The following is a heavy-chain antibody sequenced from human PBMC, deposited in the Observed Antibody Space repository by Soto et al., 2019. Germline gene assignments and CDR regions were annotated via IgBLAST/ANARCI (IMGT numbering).Heavy chain of an antibody. D-gene: IGHD3-22*01. Sequence: ASVKVSCKASGFTFTSSAVQWVRQARGQRLEWIGWIVVGSGNTNYAQKFQERVTITRDMSTSTAYMELSSLRSEDTAVYYCAAITVEGYYYDSSGYRHPYWGQGTLVTVSS. CDR1: GFTFTSSA. CDR2: IVVGSGNT. J-gene: IGHJ4*02. V-gene: IGHV1-58*01. CDR3: AAITVEGYYYDSSGYRHPY.